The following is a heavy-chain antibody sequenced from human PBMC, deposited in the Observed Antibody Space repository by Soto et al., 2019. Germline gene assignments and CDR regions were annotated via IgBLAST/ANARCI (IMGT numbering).Heavy chain of an antibody. V-gene: IGHV3-23*01. CDR3: AKDPGRYCSGGSCYSGWFDP. CDR1: GFTFSSYA. CDR2: ISGSGGST. Sequence: EVQLLESGGGLVQPGGSLRLSCAASGFTFSSYAMSWVRQAPGKGLEWVSAISGSGGSTYYADSVKGRFTISRDNSKNTLYRQMNSLRAEDTAVYYCAKDPGRYCSGGSCYSGWFDPWGQGTLVTVSS. J-gene: IGHJ5*02. D-gene: IGHD2-15*01.